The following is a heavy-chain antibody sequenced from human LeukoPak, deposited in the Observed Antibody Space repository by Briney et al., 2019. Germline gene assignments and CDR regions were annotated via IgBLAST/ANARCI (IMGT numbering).Heavy chain of an antibody. CDR2: MNPNSGNT. Sequence: ASVKVSCKASGGTFSSYAISWVRQATGQGLEWMGWMNPNSGNTGHAQKFQGRVTMTRNTSISTAYMELSSLRSEDTAVYYCARSLRRLIAVAGYWGQGTLVTVSS. CDR3: ARSLRRLIAVAGY. V-gene: IGHV1-8*02. D-gene: IGHD6-19*01. CDR1: GGTFSSYA. J-gene: IGHJ4*02.